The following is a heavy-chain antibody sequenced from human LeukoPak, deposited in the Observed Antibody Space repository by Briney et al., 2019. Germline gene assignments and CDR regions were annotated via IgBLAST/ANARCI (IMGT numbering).Heavy chain of an antibody. CDR1: AFTFNNYA. CDR3: ARDLRGDYYDSSGYSDH. Sequence: GGSRRLAWETAAFTFNNYAVGWVRQAAGEGLGWVSSISSSSSYIYYADSVKGRLTLSRDNDKNSLYLQMNSLRAEDTAVYYCARDLRGDYYDSSGYSDHWGQGPLVTVPS. D-gene: IGHD3-22*01. V-gene: IGHV3-21*01. CDR2: ISSSSSYI. J-gene: IGHJ1*01.